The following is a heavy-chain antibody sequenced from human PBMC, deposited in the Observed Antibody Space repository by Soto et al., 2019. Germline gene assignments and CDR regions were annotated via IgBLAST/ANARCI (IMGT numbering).Heavy chain of an antibody. CDR3: ATRYSSGWYRVY. J-gene: IGHJ4*02. CDR1: GYTLTELS. V-gene: IGHV1-24*01. Sequence: ASVKVSCKVSGYTLTELSMHWVRQAPGKGLEWMGGFDPEDGETIYAQKFQGRVTMTEDTSTGTAYMELSSLRSEDTAVYYCATRYSSGWYRVYWGQGTLVTVSS. D-gene: IGHD6-19*01. CDR2: FDPEDGET.